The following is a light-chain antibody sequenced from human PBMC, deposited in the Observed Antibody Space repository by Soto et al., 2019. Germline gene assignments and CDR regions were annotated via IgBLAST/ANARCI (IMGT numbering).Light chain of an antibody. Sequence: SYELTQPPSVSVAPGQTARITCGGTNIGSKSVHWYQQKPGQAPVLVVYADDDRPSGITERISGSNSGNTATLTISRVEAGDEADYYCQLWDSTRDKHVFGSGTKVTVL. CDR1: NIGSKS. V-gene: IGLV3-21*02. CDR3: QLWDSTRDKHV. CDR2: ADD. J-gene: IGLJ1*01.